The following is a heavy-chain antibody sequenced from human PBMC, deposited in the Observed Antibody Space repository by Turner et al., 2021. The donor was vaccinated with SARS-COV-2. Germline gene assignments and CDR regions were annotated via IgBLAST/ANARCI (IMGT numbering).Heavy chain of an antibody. CDR1: GLTVSSNY. V-gene: IGHV3-53*01. CDR3: ARDLGPYGMDV. J-gene: IGHJ6*02. D-gene: IGHD3-10*01. CDR2: MYIVGST. Sequence: EVQLLASGGGLILPGGSLRLSCAASGLTVSSNYMSWVRQAPGKGLEWFSVMYIVGSTYYVDSWKGRFTISRDNSKNTLYLQMNSLRAEETAVYYCARDLGPYGMDVWGQGTTVTVSS.